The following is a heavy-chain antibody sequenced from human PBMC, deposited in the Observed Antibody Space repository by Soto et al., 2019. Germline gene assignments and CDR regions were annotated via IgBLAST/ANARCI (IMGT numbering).Heavy chain of an antibody. D-gene: IGHD4-17*01. CDR3: AGYDRTNVCGDYGEFDY. J-gene: IGHJ4*02. CDR1: GGSFSGYY. CDR2: INHSGST. V-gene: IGHV4-34*01. Sequence: QVQLQQWGAGLLKPSETLSLTCAVYGGSFSGYYWSWIRQPPGKGLEWIGEINHSGSTNYNPSLKSRVTISVDATKNQFCLKLSAVTAADTAVYYCAGYDRTNVCGDYGEFDYWGQGTLVTVSS.